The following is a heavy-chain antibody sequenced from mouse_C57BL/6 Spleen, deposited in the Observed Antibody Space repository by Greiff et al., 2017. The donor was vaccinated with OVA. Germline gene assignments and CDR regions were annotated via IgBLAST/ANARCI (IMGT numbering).Heavy chain of an antibody. V-gene: IGHV10-1*01. D-gene: IGHD4-1*01. CDR1: GFSFNTYA. J-gene: IGHJ4*01. Sequence: EAGGGLVQPKGSLKLSCAASGFSFNTYAMNWVRQAPGKGLEWVARIRSKSNNYATYYADSVKDRFTISRDDSESMLYLQMNNLKTEDTAMYYCVRQLANWDYYAMDYWGQGTSVTVSS. CDR3: VRQLANWDYYAMDY. CDR2: IRSKSNNYAT.